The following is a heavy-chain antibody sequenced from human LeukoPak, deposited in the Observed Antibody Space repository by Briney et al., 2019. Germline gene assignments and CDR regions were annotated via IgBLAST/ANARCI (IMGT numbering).Heavy chain of an antibody. CDR2: IWYDGSNK. D-gene: IGHD2-15*01. CDR3: ARDSTLIEDTVVVVSANFDY. CDR1: GFTFSSYG. Sequence: GGSLRLSCAASGFTFSSYGMHWVRQAPGKGLEWVAVIWYDGSNKYYADSVKGRFTISRDNSKNTLYLQMNSLRAEDTAVYYCARDSTLIEDTVVVVSANFDYWGQGTLVTVSS. V-gene: IGHV3-33*01. J-gene: IGHJ4*02.